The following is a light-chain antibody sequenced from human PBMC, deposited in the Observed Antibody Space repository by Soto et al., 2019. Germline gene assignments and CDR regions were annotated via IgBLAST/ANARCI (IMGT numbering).Light chain of an antibody. V-gene: IGKV2-28*01. Sequence: DIVVTQSPLSLPVTPGEPASMSCRSNQSLLHRNGYNYLDWYLQKPGQSPQVLIYLGSNRASGVPDRFSGSGTGPEFTLRIRRVEGEDVGVYYCIQTLQTPWTFGQGTKVEIK. CDR2: LGS. J-gene: IGKJ1*01. CDR3: IQTLQTPWT. CDR1: QSLLHRNGYNY.